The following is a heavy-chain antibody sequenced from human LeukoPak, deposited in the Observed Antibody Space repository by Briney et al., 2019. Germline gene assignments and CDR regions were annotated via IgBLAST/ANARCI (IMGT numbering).Heavy chain of an antibody. CDR2: INAGNGNT. D-gene: IGHD3-22*01. Sequence: ASVKVSCKASGYTFTSYAMHWVRQAPGQRLEWMGWINAGNGNTKYSQKFQGRVTITRDTSASTAYMELSSLRSEGTAVYYCARENNYYDSSVADAFDIWGQGTMVTVSS. J-gene: IGHJ3*02. CDR3: ARENNYYDSSVADAFDI. CDR1: GYTFTSYA. V-gene: IGHV1-3*01.